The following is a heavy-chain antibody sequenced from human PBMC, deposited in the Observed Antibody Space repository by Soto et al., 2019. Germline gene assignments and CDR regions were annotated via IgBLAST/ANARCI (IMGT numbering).Heavy chain of an antibody. CDR2: ISGSGSST. CDR1: GFTFSSYA. V-gene: IGHV3-23*01. CDR3: AKRDSSGWTPRADY. Sequence: PGGSLRLSCAAAGFTFSSYAMSWVRQAPGKGLEWVSGISGSGSSTYYADSVKGRFTISRDNPKNTLYLQMNSLRAEDTAVYYCAKRDSSGWTPRADYWGQGTLVTVSS. D-gene: IGHD6-19*01. J-gene: IGHJ4*02.